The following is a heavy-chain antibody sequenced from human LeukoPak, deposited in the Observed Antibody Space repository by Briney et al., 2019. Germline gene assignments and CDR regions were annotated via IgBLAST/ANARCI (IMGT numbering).Heavy chain of an antibody. D-gene: IGHD3-16*01. CDR3: AKDRLGGSFGVRLES. J-gene: IGHJ5*02. CDR1: GFTFSSYG. CDR2: IWYDGSNK. Sequence: GRSLRLSCAASGFTFSSYGMHWVRQAPGKGLEWVAVIWYDGSNKYYADSVKGRFTISRDSSKNTVYLQMKSLRAEDTALYYCAKDRLGGSFGVRLESWGQGTLVTVSS. V-gene: IGHV3-33*06.